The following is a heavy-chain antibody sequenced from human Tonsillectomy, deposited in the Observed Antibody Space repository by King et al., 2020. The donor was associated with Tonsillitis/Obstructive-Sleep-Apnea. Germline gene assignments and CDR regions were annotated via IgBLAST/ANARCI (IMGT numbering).Heavy chain of an antibody. CDR2: IYYSGST. V-gene: IGHV4-31*03. CDR3: ATSNTLGEQQLEEGYYFDY. CDR1: GGSISSGGYY. J-gene: IGHJ4*02. D-gene: IGHD6-13*01. Sequence: VQLQESGPGLVKPSQTLSLTCTVSGGSISSGGYYWSWIRQHPGKGLEWIGYIYYSGSTYYNPSLKSRVTISVDTSKNQFSLKLSSVTAADTAVYYCATSNTLGEQQLEEGYYFDYWGQGTLVTVSS.